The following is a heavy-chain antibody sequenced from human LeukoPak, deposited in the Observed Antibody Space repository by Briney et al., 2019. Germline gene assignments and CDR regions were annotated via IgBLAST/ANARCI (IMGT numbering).Heavy chain of an antibody. CDR2: ITGSGGTS. CDR3: AKWGDYDGLTGYSDC. J-gene: IGHJ4*02. Sequence: PGGSLRLSCAASGFIFRNYAMSWVRQAPGKGLEWVSAITGSGGTSWYADSVKGHFTISRDNSKNTLYLQTNSLGADDTAVYYCAKWGDYDGLTGYSDCWGQGTLVTVSS. V-gene: IGHV3-23*01. CDR1: GFIFRNYA. D-gene: IGHD3-9*01.